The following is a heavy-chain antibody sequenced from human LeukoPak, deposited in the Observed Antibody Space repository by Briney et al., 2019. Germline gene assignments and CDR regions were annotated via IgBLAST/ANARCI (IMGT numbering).Heavy chain of an antibody. CDR3: ARQYCSSTSCSPPDI. Sequence: GESLKISCKGSGYSFTSYWIGWVRQMPGKGLEWMGIIYPGDSDTRYNPSFQGHVTISADKSISTAYLQWSSLKASDTAMYYCARQYCSSTSCSPPDIWGQGTMVTVSS. V-gene: IGHV5-51*01. CDR1: GYSFTSYW. CDR2: IYPGDSDT. J-gene: IGHJ3*02. D-gene: IGHD2-2*01.